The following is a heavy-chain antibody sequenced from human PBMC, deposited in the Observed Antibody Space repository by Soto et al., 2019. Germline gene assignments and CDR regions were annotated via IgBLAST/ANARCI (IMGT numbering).Heavy chain of an antibody. CDR2: IIPILGIA. CDR1: GGPFSSYT. Sequence: QVQLVQSGAEVKKPGSSVKVSCKASGGPFSSYTISWVRQAPGQGLEWMGRIIPILGIANYAQKFQGRVTITADKSTSTAYMELSSLSSEDTAVYYGARLCYCYGFCNYYGMDFWGQGTTVTVSS. D-gene: IGHD5-18*01. J-gene: IGHJ6*02. V-gene: IGHV1-69*02. CDR3: ARLCYCYGFCNYYGMDF.